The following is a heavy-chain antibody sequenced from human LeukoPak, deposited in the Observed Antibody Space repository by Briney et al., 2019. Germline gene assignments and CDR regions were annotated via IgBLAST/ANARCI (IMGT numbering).Heavy chain of an antibody. CDR1: GFTFSSYG. CDR3: AKDLEQQLVLDWFGP. CDR2: IRYDGSNK. V-gene: IGHV3-30*02. Sequence: GGSLRLSCAASGFTFSSYGMHWVRQAPGKGLEWVAFIRYDGSNKYYADSVKGRFTISRDNSKNTLYLQMNSLRAEDTAVYYCAKDLEQQLVLDWFGPWGQGTLATVSS. D-gene: IGHD6-13*01. J-gene: IGHJ5*02.